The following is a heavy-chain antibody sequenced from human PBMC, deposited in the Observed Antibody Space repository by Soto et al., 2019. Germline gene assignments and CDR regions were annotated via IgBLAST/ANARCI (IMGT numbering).Heavy chain of an antibody. CDR2: ISGYNGNT. J-gene: IGHJ5*02. CDR3: ARVDDYKDPYNWFDP. D-gene: IGHD4-4*01. CDR1: RYTFTSYG. V-gene: IGHV1-18*01. Sequence: QVQLVQSGAEVKKPGASVKVSCKASRYTFTSYGISWVRQAPGQGLEWMGWISGYNGNTKYAQKLQGRVTMTTDTSTSTVYMELRSLRSDDTAVYYRARVDDYKDPYNWFDPWGQGTLVTVSS.